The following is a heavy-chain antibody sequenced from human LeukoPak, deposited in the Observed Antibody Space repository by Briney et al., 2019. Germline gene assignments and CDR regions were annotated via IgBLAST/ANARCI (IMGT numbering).Heavy chain of an antibody. CDR3: ANPYYDSKGHPYYFDY. D-gene: IGHD3-10*01. CDR1: GFTFSSYG. Sequence: PGGSLRLSCAASGFTFSSYGMHWVRQAPGKGLEWVAFIRYDGSNKYYADSVKGRFTISRDNSKNALYLQMNSLRAEDTAVYYCANPYYDSKGHPYYFDYWGQGTLVTVSS. CDR2: IRYDGSNK. J-gene: IGHJ4*02. V-gene: IGHV3-30*02.